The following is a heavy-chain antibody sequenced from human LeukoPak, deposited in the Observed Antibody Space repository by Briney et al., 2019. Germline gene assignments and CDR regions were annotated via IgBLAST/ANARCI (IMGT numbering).Heavy chain of an antibody. CDR1: GFTVSSNY. D-gene: IGHD6-6*01. J-gene: IGHJ5*02. CDR2: IYSGGST. Sequence: GGSLRLSCAASGFTVSSNYMSWVRQAPGKGLEWVSVIYSGGSTYYADSVKGRFTTSRDNSKNTLYLQMNSLRAEDTAVYYCAKTIAARPSWFDPWGQGTLVTVSS. V-gene: IGHV3-53*01. CDR3: AKTIAARPSWFDP.